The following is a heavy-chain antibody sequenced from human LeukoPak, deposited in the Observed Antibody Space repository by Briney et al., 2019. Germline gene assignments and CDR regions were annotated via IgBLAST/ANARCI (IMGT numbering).Heavy chain of an antibody. D-gene: IGHD3-22*01. CDR1: GYTFTSYG. CDR3: ARDRTYYYDSSGCDFDY. Sequence: VSVKVSCKASGYTFTSYGISWVRQAPGQGLEWMGCISAYNGNTNYAQKLQGRVTMTTDTSMSTAYMELRSLRSDDRAGYYCARDRTYYYDSSGCDFDYWGQETLVTVSS. CDR2: ISAYNGNT. J-gene: IGHJ4*02. V-gene: IGHV1-18*01.